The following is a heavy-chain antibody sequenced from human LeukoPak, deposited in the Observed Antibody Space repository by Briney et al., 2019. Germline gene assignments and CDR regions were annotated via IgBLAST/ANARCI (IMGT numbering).Heavy chain of an antibody. CDR1: GGTFSSYA. CDR2: IIPILGIA. Sequence: SVKVSCKASGGTFSSYAISWVRQAPGQGLEWMGRIIPILGIANYAQKFQGRVTITADKSTSTAYMELSSLRSEDTAVYYCAAESDSSGYYSSADYWGQGTLVTVSS. J-gene: IGHJ4*02. CDR3: AAESDSSGYYSSADY. D-gene: IGHD3-22*01. V-gene: IGHV1-69*04.